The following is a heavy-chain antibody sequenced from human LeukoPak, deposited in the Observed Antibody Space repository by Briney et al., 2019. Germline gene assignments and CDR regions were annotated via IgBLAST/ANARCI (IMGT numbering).Heavy chain of an antibody. J-gene: IGHJ4*02. CDR3: ARVPVFNYYDSSGYYTYFDY. Sequence: GGSLRLSCEGSGFSFSSYWMTWVRQAPGKGLEWVSSISSSSSYIYYADSVKGRFTISRDNAKNSLYLQMNSLRAEDTAVYYCARVPVFNYYDSSGYYTYFDYWGQGTLVTVSS. V-gene: IGHV3-21*01. D-gene: IGHD3-22*01. CDR1: GFSFSSYW. CDR2: ISSSSSYI.